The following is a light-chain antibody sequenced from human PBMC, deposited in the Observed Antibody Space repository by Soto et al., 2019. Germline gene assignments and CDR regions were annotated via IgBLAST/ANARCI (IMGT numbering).Light chain of an antibody. Sequence: QSALTQPASVSWSPGQSITISCTGTSSDVGRYNYVSWYQQYPGKAPKLIIYGVTNRPSGVSNRFSGSKSGNTASLTISGLQAEDEADYYCNSYAGTSYVFGTGTKVTVL. CDR3: NSYAGTSYV. CDR1: SSDVGRYNY. J-gene: IGLJ1*01. CDR2: GVT. V-gene: IGLV2-14*01.